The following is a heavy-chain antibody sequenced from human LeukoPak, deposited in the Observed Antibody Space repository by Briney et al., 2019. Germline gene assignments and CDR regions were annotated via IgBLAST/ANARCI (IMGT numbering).Heavy chain of an antibody. J-gene: IGHJ4*02. CDR1: GGTFSSYA. D-gene: IGHD3-10*01. CDR3: ARGSFRYYYGSGSYPRFDY. V-gene: IGHV1-69*01. CDR2: IIPIFGTA. Sequence: SVRVSCKASGGTFSSYAISWVRQAPGQGLEWMGGIIPIFGTANYAQKFQGRVTITADESTSTAYMELSSLRSEDTAVYYCARGSFRYYYGSGSYPRFDYWGQGTLVTVSS.